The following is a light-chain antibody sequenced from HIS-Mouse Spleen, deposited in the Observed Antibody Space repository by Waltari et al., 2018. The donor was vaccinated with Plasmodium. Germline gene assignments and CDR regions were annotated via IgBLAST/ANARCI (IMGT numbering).Light chain of an antibody. V-gene: IGLV3-25*03. CDR2: KDS. CDR1: ALPKHY. J-gene: IGLJ3*02. Sequence: SYELTQPPSVSVSPGQTARTTCSGDALPKHYAYWYQQKPGQAPVLRIYKDSERPSGIPERFSGSSSGTTVTLTISGVQAEDEADYYCQSADSSGTYWVFGGGTKLTVL. CDR3: QSADSSGTYWV.